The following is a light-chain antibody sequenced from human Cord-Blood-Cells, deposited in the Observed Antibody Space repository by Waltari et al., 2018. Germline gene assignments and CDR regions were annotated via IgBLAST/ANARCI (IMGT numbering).Light chain of an antibody. J-gene: IGLJ3*02. V-gene: IGLV2-23*01. Sequence: QSALTQPASVSGSPGQSITISCTGTSSDVGSYNLVSWYQQHPGKAPKLMIYEGSKRPSGVSNRFSGSKSGNKASLTISGLQAEGEADYYCCSYAGSSTLVFGGGTKLTVL. CDR3: CSYAGSSTLV. CDR2: EGS. CDR1: SSDVGSYNL.